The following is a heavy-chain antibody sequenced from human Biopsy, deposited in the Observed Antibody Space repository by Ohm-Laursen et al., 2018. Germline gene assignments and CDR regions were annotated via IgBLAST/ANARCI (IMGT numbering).Heavy chain of an antibody. Sequence: SETLSLTCTVSGGSISSDYWSWIRQSPGQGLEWIGYISNRGSNNYNPSLRGRVTISVDTSKNQFSLKLSSVAAAETAVFFCARLYRLDDYWNDDPPDAFDVWGQGTRVTVSS. CDR1: GGSISSDY. CDR3: ARLYRLDDYWNDDPPDAFDV. J-gene: IGHJ3*01. V-gene: IGHV4-59*01. CDR2: ISNRGSN. D-gene: IGHD3-3*01.